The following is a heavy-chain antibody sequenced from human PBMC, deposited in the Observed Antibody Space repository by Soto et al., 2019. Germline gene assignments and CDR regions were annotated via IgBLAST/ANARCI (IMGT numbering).Heavy chain of an antibody. D-gene: IGHD3-10*01. J-gene: IGHJ4*02. CDR1: GYTFTSYG. V-gene: IGHV1-18*01. Sequence: QVQLVQSGAEVKKPGASVKVSCKASGYTFTSYGISWVRQAPGQGLEWMGWISAYNGNTNYAQKLQGRVTMTTDTSTIAGYMELRSLRTDEPAVYYYARACYYGSGGAYWGQGPLVIVSS. CDR2: ISAYNGNT. CDR3: ARACYYGSGGAY.